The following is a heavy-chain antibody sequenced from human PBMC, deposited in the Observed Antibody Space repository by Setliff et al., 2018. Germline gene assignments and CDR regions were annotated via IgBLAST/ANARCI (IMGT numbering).Heavy chain of an antibody. CDR3: ARDWSGYDPTGYMDV. Sequence: GGSLSLSCAASGFTLSTYTLYWFRQAPGKGLEFVSAFSGKGGGTHYADSVKGRFTISRDTSKNTLNLQMASLRAEDTAVYFCARDWSGYDPTGYMDVWGKGTTVTVSS. V-gene: IGHV3-64*02. CDR2: FSGKGGGT. D-gene: IGHD5-12*01. CDR1: GFTLSTYT. J-gene: IGHJ6*04.